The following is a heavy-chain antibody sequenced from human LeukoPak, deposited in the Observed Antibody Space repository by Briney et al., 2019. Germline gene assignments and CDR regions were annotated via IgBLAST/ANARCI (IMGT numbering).Heavy chain of an antibody. J-gene: IGHJ4*02. V-gene: IGHV3-20*04. CDR2: INWNGGST. CDR3: ARVGDSSGYYPPNNGFDY. D-gene: IGHD3-22*01. Sequence: PGGSLRLSCAASGFTFDDYGMSWVRQAPGKGLEWVSGINWNGGSTGYADSVKVRFTISRDNAKNSLYLQMNSLRAEDTALYYCARVGDSSGYYPPNNGFDYWGQGTLVTVSS. CDR1: GFTFDDYG.